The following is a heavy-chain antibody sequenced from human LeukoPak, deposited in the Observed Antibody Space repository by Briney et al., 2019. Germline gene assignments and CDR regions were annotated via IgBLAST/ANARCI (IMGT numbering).Heavy chain of an antibody. J-gene: IGHJ3*02. Sequence: SVKVSCKASGGTFSSYAISWVRQAPGQGLEWMGGIIPIFGTANYAQKFQGRVTITADKSTSTAYMELSSLRSEDTAVYYCATDSSGLLSPDAFDIWGQGTMVTVSS. CDR1: GGTFSSYA. D-gene: IGHD3-22*01. V-gene: IGHV1-69*06. CDR2: IIPIFGTA. CDR3: ATDSSGLLSPDAFDI.